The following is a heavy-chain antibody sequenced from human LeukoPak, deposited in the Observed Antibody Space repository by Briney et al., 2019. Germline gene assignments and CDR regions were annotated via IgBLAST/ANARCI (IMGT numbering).Heavy chain of an antibody. CDR2: IYSGGST. Sequence: PGGSLRLSCAASGFTVSSNYMSWVRQAPGRGLEWVSVIYSGGSTYYADSVKGRFTISRDNPKNTLYLQMNSLRAEDTAVYYCARGYYDSSGYLAGFDYWGQGTLVTVSS. D-gene: IGHD3-22*01. J-gene: IGHJ4*02. CDR1: GFTVSSNY. V-gene: IGHV3-53*01. CDR3: ARGYYDSSGYLAGFDY.